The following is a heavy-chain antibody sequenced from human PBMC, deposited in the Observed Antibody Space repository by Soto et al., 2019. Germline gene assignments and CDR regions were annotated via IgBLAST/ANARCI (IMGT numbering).Heavy chain of an antibody. J-gene: IGHJ4*02. CDR2: INQSGST. Sequence: QVQLQQWGAGLLKPSETLSLTCAVYGGSFSGYYWSWIRQPPGKGLEWIGEINQSGSTNYNPSLKSLAPXSXDTXKNQFSLKLSSVTAADTAVYYCARTYRSSWSPFDYWGQGTLVTVSS. CDR3: ARTYRSSWSPFDY. V-gene: IGHV4-34*01. CDR1: GGSFSGYY. D-gene: IGHD6-13*01.